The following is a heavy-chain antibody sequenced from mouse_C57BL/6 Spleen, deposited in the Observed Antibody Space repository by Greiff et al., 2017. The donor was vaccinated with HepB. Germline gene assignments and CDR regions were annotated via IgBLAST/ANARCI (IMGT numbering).Heavy chain of an antibody. CDR3: ARNRDDYDEFAY. J-gene: IGHJ3*01. V-gene: IGHV2-2*01. D-gene: IGHD2-4*01. CDR2: IWSGGST. CDR1: GFSLTSYG. Sequence: VQLVESGPGLVQPSQSLSITCTVSGFSLTSYGVHWVRQSPGKGLEWLGVIWSGGSTDYNAAFISRLSISKDNSKSQVFFKMNSLQADDTAIYYCARNRDDYDEFAYWGQGTLVTVSA.